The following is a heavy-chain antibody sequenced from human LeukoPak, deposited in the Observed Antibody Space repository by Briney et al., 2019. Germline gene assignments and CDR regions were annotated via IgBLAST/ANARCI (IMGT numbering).Heavy chain of an antibody. J-gene: IGHJ4*02. D-gene: IGHD3-22*01. CDR2: INPNSGGT. CDR3: ARGMHYYDSSFDY. Sequence: ASVKVSCKASGYTFTGYYMHWVRQAPGQGLEWMGWINPNSGGTNYAQKFQGRVTMTRDTSISTAYMELNRLRSDDTAVYYCARGMHYYDSSFDYWGQGTLVTVSS. CDR1: GYTFTGYY. V-gene: IGHV1-2*02.